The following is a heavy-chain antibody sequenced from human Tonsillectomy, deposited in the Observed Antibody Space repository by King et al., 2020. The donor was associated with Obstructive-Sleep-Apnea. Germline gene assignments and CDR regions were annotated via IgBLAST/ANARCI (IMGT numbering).Heavy chain of an antibody. CDR3: ATGDYFDY. J-gene: IGHJ4*02. V-gene: IGHV1-45*02. CDR2: ITLYNGNT. D-gene: IGHD3-10*01. CDR1: GYTFTYRY. Sequence: QLVQSGAEVKKTGSSVKVACKASGYTFTYRYRHWVLQAPGQALEWMGWITLYNGNTNYAQKFQDRATITRDRSMSTAYMELSSLRSEDTAMYYCATGDYFDYWGQGTLVTVSS.